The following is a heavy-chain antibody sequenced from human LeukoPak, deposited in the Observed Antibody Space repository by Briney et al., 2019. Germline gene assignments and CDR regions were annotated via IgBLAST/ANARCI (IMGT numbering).Heavy chain of an antibody. CDR1: GYTLTELS. CDR2: MNPNSGNT. J-gene: IGHJ5*02. CDR3: ARGPPDGYCSSTSCYWSWFDP. D-gene: IGHD2-2*03. V-gene: IGHV1-8*01. Sequence: GASVKVSCKVSGYTLTELSMHWVRQAPGKGLEWMGWMNPNSGNTGYAQKFQGRVTMTRNTSISTAYMELSSLRSEDTAVYYCARGPPDGYCSSTSCYWSWFDPWGQGTLVTVSS.